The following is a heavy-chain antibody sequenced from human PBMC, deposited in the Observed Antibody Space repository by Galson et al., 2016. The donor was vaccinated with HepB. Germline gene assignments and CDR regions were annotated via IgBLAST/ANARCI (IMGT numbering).Heavy chain of an antibody. Sequence: SLRLSCAASGFTFSAYWMHWVRQAPGKGLVWVSRISSDGTSPDGRDARYAEPVKGRFTVSRDNAKNTVYLQMNSLRVEDTAVYYCVRDINEPWSGYYRGWFDSWGQGNMVTVSS. D-gene: IGHD3-3*01. CDR1: GFTFSAYW. V-gene: IGHV3-74*01. J-gene: IGHJ5*01. CDR3: VRDINEPWSGYYRGWFDS. CDR2: ISSDGTSPDGRDA.